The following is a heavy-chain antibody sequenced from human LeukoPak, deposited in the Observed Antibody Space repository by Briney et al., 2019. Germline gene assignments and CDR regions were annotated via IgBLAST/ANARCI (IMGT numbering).Heavy chain of an antibody. V-gene: IGHV4-59*01. CDR2: IYYSGST. Sequence: SETLSLTCTVSGDSMSSYYWSWIRQPPGKGLEWIGYIYYSGSTSYKPSLKSRVTISVDTSKNQFSLKLRSVTAADTAVYYCARETSQKGAHYMDVWGKGTTVTISS. J-gene: IGHJ6*03. D-gene: IGHD3-16*01. CDR3: ARETSQKGAHYMDV. CDR1: GDSMSSYY.